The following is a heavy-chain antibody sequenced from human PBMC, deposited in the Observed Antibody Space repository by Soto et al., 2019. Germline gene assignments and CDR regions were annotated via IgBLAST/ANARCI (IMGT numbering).Heavy chain of an antibody. CDR2: IRSKAYGGTT. Sequence: GGSLRLSCTASGFTFGDYAMSWFRQAPGKGLEWVGFIRSKAYGGTTEYAASVKGRFTISRDDSKSIAYLQMNSLKTEDTAVYYCTRERDHYDFWSGYTYYYYMDVWGKGTTVTVSS. CDR1: GFTFGDYA. CDR3: TRERDHYDFWSGYTYYYYMDV. D-gene: IGHD3-3*01. J-gene: IGHJ6*03. V-gene: IGHV3-49*03.